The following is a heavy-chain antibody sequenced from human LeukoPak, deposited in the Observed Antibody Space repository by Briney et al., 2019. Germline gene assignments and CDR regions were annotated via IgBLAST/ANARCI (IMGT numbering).Heavy chain of an antibody. V-gene: IGHV3-23*01. J-gene: IGHJ4*02. CDR2: ISGDNPGT. Sequence: GGSLRLSCAAPGFTFSTYAMSWVRQTPGKGREWVAAISGDNPGTYHANSVKGRFTISRDNSKNTLHLQMSGLRAEDTARYYCAKAPVGHCSGAFCYHFDSWGQGTLVTVSS. CDR3: AKAPVGHCSGAFCYHFDS. CDR1: GFTFSTYA. D-gene: IGHD2-15*01.